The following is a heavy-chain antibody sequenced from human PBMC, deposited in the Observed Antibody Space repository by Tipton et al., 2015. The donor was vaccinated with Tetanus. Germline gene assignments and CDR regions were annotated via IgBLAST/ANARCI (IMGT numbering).Heavy chain of an antibody. Sequence: SLRLSCAASGFTFSSYGMHWVRQAPGKGLEWVAVIWYDGSNKYYADSVKGRFTISRDNSKNTLYLQMNSLRAEDTAVYYCARDRRHVDTAMVRGVDYWGQGTLVTVSS. CDR1: GFTFSSYG. V-gene: IGHV3-33*01. J-gene: IGHJ4*02. CDR2: IWYDGSNK. CDR3: ARDRRHVDTAMVRGVDY. D-gene: IGHD5-18*01.